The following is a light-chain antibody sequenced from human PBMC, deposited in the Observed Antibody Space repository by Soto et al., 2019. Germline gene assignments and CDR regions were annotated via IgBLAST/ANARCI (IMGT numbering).Light chain of an antibody. J-gene: IGKJ1*01. Sequence: EIVLTQSPGTLSLSPGERATLSCRASQSVSSSYLAWYQQKPGQAPRLLIYGASSRATGIPDRFSGSGSGTDFTLTISRLEPEDFATYYCQQYNGYSRTFGQGTKVESK. V-gene: IGKV3-20*01. CDR1: QSVSSSY. CDR3: QQYNGYSRT. CDR2: GAS.